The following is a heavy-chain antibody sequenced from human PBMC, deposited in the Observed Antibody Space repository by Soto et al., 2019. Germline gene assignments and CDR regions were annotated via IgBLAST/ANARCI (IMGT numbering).Heavy chain of an antibody. CDR1: GGSISSYY. D-gene: IGHD5-12*01. Sequence: PSETLSLTCTVSGGSISSYYWSWIRQPPGKGLEWIGYIYYSGSTNYNPSLKSRVTISVDTSKNQFSLKLNSVTAADTAVYYCARENGLRPSLSYRTFDYWGQGTLVTVSS. CDR3: ARENGLRPSLSYRTFDY. CDR2: IYYSGST. J-gene: IGHJ4*02. V-gene: IGHV4-59*01.